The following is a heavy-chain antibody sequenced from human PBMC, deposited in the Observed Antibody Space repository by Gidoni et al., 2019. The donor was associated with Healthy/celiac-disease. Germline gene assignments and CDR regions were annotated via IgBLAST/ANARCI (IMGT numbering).Heavy chain of an antibody. Sequence: QVQLVQSGAEVKKPGASVKVSCKASGYTFTSYYMHWVRQAPGQGLEWMGIINPSGGSTSYAQKFQGRVTMTRDTSTSTVYMELSSLRSEDTAVYYCARAKKTRTSAGGDYDKYDYWGQGTLVTVSS. CDR3: ARAKKTRTSAGGDYDKYDY. D-gene: IGHD4-17*01. CDR1: GYTFTSYY. J-gene: IGHJ4*02. CDR2: INPSGGST. V-gene: IGHV1-46*01.